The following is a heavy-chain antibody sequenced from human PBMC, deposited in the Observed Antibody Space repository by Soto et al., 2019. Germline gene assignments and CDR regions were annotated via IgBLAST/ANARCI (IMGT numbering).Heavy chain of an antibody. CDR3: ARRPRTIGYWYLDL. Sequence: RGQALKLSCNGSGYSVTNYWISWVRPMPGKGLEWMGKIDPSDSYNKYSPSFQGHVTISADKSISTVYLQWSSLKASDSAMYYCARRPRTIGYWYLDLWGRGTLVTVSS. J-gene: IGHJ2*01. CDR2: IDPSDSYN. V-gene: IGHV5-10-1*01. D-gene: IGHD6-6*01. CDR1: GYSVTNYW.